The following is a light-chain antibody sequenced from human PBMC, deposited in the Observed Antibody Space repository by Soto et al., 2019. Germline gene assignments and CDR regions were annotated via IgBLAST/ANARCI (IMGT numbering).Light chain of an antibody. J-gene: IGLJ1*01. CDR3: CSYTTSNTRQIV. CDR1: SSDVGGYND. V-gene: IGLV2-14*01. Sequence: QSALTQPASVSGSPGQSITISCTGTSSDVGGYNDVSWYQQHPGKAPKFMIYDVSNRPSGVSNRFSGSKSGNTASLTISGLQAEDEADYYCCSYTTSNTRQIVFGTGTQLTVL. CDR2: DVS.